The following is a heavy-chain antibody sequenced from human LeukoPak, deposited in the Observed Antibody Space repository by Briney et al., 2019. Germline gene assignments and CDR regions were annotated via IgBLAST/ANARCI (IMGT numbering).Heavy chain of an antibody. D-gene: IGHD2-21*02. V-gene: IGHV4-34*01. CDR3: ARALLYCGGDCYAFDY. CDR1: GGSFSGYY. Sequence: SETLSLTCAVYGGSFSGYYWSWIRQPPGKGLEWIGEINHSGSTNYNPSLKSRVTISVDTSKNQFSLKLSSVTAGDTAVYYCARALLYCGGDCYAFDYWGQGTLVTVSS. J-gene: IGHJ4*02. CDR2: INHSGST.